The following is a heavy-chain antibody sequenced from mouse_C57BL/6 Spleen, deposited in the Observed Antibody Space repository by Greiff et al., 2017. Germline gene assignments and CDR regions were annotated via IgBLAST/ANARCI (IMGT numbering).Heavy chain of an antibody. V-gene: IGHV1-61*01. CDR2: IYPSDSET. CDR1: GYTFTSYW. J-gene: IGHJ4*01. Sequence: QVQLQQPGAELVRPGSSVKLSCKASGYTFTSYWMDWVKQRPGQGLEWIGNIYPSDSETHYNQKFKDKATVTVDKSSSTAYMQLSSLTSEDSAVYYCARSYYSNSYAMDYWGQGTSVTVSS. D-gene: IGHD2-5*01. CDR3: ARSYYSNSYAMDY.